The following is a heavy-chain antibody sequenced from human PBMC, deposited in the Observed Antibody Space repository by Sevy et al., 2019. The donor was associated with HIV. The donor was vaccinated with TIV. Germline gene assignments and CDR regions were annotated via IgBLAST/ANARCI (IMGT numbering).Heavy chain of an antibody. CDR3: ARDRGMVRGVMYYYMDV. CDR1: GFTISSNY. CDR2: IYSGGST. Sequence: GGSLRLSCAASGFTISSNYMSWVRQAPGKGLEWVSVIYSGGSTYYADSVKGRFTISRDNSKNTLYLQMNSLRAEDTAVYYCARDRGMVRGVMYYYMDVWGKGTTVTVSS. V-gene: IGHV3-53*01. D-gene: IGHD3-10*01. J-gene: IGHJ6*03.